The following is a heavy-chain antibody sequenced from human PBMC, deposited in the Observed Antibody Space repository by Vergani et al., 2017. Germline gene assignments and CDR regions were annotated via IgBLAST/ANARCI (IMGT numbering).Heavy chain of an antibody. Sequence: EVQLVESGGGLVQPGGSLSLSCAASGFTFSSYSMNWVRQAPGKGLEWVSYISSSSSTIYYADSVKGRFTIARDNAKNSLYLQMNSLRAEDTAVYYCARDHTDYGDYGYYYYYYYMDVWGKGTTVTVSS. V-gene: IGHV3-48*04. CDR2: ISSSSSTI. J-gene: IGHJ6*03. D-gene: IGHD4-17*01. CDR1: GFTFSSYS. CDR3: ARDHTDYGDYGYYYYYYYMDV.